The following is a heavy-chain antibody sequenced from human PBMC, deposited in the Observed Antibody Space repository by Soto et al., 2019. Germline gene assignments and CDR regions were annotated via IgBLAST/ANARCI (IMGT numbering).Heavy chain of an antibody. CDR1: GYSFTSYG. Sequence: QVQLVQSGPEVKNPGASVKVSCKTSGYSFTSYGISWVRQAPGQGLEWMGGVLPYNGDTNYAQKVQGRVTMTTDTSTTTAYMELRSLRSDDTAVYYCAKFWSGYLPDDWGQGTLVIVSS. CDR3: AKFWSGYLPDD. J-gene: IGHJ4*02. V-gene: IGHV1-18*01. D-gene: IGHD3-3*01. CDR2: VLPYNGDT.